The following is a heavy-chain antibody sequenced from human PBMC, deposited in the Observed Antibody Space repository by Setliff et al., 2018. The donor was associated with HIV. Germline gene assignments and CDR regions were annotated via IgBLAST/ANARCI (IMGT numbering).Heavy chain of an antibody. Sequence: SVKVSCKASGYTFTTYGISWVRQAPGQGLEWMGGIIPIFGTANYAQKFQGRVTITTDESTSTAYMELSSLRPEDTAVYYCVKQMPLVKMRVPPAPNFDCWGQGTLVTVSS. V-gene: IGHV1-69*05. CDR2: IIPIFGTA. J-gene: IGHJ4*02. CDR1: GYTFTTYG. CDR3: VKQMPLVKMRVPPAPNFDC. D-gene: IGHD2-2*01.